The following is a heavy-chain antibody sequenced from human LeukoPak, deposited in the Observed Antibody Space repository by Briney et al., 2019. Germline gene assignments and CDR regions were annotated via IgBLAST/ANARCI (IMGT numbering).Heavy chain of an antibody. Sequence: GRSLRLSCAASGFTFSSYAMHWVRQAPGKGLEWVADISYDGSNKYYADSVKGRFTISRDNSKNTLYLQMSSLRAEDTAVYYCAKLENSGSPPGFDYRGQGTLVTVSS. CDR2: ISYDGSNK. D-gene: IGHD1-26*01. CDR3: AKLENSGSPPGFDY. V-gene: IGHV3-30*18. CDR1: GFTFSSYA. J-gene: IGHJ4*02.